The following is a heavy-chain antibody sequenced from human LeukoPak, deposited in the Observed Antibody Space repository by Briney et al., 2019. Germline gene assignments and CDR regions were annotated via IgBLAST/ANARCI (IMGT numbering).Heavy chain of an antibody. CDR2: IIPIFGTA. Sequence: ASVKVSCKASGGTFSSYAISWVRQAPGQGPEWMGGIIPIFGTANYAQKFQGRVTITADESTSTAYMELSSLRSEDTAVYYCARDGIRSVCSSTSCYSKRSEGWFDPWGQGTLVTVSS. CDR1: GGTFSSYA. J-gene: IGHJ5*02. D-gene: IGHD2-2*02. V-gene: IGHV1-69*13. CDR3: ARDGIRSVCSSTSCYSKRSEGWFDP.